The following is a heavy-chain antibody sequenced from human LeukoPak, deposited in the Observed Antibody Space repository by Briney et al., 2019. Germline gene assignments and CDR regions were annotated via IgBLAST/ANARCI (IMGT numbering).Heavy chain of an antibody. D-gene: IGHD1-26*01. CDR3: ARDTSSGIDY. J-gene: IGHJ4*02. V-gene: IGHV4-59*01. CDR2: IYYSGST. CDR1: GGSISSYY. Sequence: SETLSLTCTVSGGSISSYYWSWIRQPPGKGLEWIGYIYYSGSTNYNPSLKSRVTISVDTSKDQFSLKLSSVTAADTAVYYCARDTSSGIDYWGQGTLVTVSS.